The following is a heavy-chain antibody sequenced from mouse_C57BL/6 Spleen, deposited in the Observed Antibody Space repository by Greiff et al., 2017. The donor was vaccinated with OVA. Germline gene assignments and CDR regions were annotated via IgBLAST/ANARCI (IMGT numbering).Heavy chain of an antibody. CDR2: INPYNGGT. CDR3: ARAGYDGYGLY. Sequence: VQLKQSGPVLVKPGASVKMSCKASGYTFTDYYMNWVKQSHGKSLEWIGVINPYNGGTSYNQKFKGKATLTVDKSSSTAYMELNSLTSEDSAVYYCARAGYDGYGLYWGQGTLVTVSA. V-gene: IGHV1-19*01. CDR1: GYTFTDYY. J-gene: IGHJ3*01. D-gene: IGHD2-3*01.